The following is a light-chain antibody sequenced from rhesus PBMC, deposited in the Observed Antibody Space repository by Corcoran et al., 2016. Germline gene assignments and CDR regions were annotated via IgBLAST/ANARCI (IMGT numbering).Light chain of an antibody. CDR3: QQYYSFPFT. J-gene: IGKJ3*01. Sequence: DIVMTQSPESLAVSLGERVTINCKSSQSLLYSSNNKNYIAWYQQKPGQAPKLLIYWASTRESGVPNRFSGAGSGTDFTLTIRGLQAEDVAVYYCQQYYSFPFTFGPGTKLDIK. V-gene: IGKV4-1*01. CDR2: WAS. CDR1: QSLLYSSNNKNY.